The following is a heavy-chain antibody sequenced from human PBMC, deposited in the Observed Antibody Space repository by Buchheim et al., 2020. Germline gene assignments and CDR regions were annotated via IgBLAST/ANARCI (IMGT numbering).Heavy chain of an antibody. J-gene: IGHJ4*02. CDR2: INSEGTGT. CDR1: GFTLSNYW. V-gene: IGHV3-74*01. Sequence: EVRLVESGGSLVQPGGSLRLFCAASGFTLSNYWTHWIRQAPGKGLEWVSRINSEGTGTRYADSVKGRFTISRDSAKNTLLLQMDSLRAEDTSLYCCARSSSYGGYDNWGQGTL. CDR3: ARSSSYGGYDN. D-gene: IGHD1-26*01.